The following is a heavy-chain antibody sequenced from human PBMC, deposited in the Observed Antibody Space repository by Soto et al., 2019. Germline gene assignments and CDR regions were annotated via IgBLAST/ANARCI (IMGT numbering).Heavy chain of an antibody. CDR2: IYYSGST. CDR1: GGSISSSSYY. Sequence: PSETLSLTCTVSGGSISSSSYYWGWIRQPPGKGLEWIGSIYYSGSTYYNPSLKSRVTISVDTSKNQFSLKLSSVTAADTAVYYCARQRGGSGYYFDYWGQGTLVTVSS. V-gene: IGHV4-39*01. D-gene: IGHD2-15*01. CDR3: ARQRGGSGYYFDY. J-gene: IGHJ4*02.